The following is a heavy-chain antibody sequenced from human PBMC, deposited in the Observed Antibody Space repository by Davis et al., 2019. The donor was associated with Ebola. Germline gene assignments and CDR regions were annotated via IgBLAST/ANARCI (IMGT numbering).Heavy chain of an antibody. Sequence: ASVKVSCKASGYTFTGYYMHWVRQAPGQGLEWMGWINPNSDGTNYAQKFQGWVTMTRDTSISTAYMELSRLRSDDTAVYYCARDGCSGGSCYSWFDPWGQGTLVTVSS. CDR2: INPNSDGT. CDR1: GYTFTGYY. CDR3: ARDGCSGGSCYSWFDP. J-gene: IGHJ5*02. V-gene: IGHV1-2*04. D-gene: IGHD2-15*01.